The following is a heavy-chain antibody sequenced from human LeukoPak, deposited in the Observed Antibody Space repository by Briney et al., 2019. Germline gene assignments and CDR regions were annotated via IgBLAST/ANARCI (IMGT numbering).Heavy chain of an antibody. V-gene: IGHV1-69*04. CDR1: GYTFTSYG. CDR2: IIPILGIA. CDR3: ARTSRLGATLVYFDY. J-gene: IGHJ4*02. Sequence: GASVKVSCKASGYTFTSYGISWVRQAPGQGLEWMGRIIPILGIANYAQKFQGRVTITADKSTSTAYMELSSLRSEDTAVYYCARTSRLGATLVYFDYWGQGTLVTVSS. D-gene: IGHD1-26*01.